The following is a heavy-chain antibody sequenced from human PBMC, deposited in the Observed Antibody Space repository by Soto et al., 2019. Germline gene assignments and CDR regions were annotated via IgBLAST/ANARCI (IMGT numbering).Heavy chain of an antibody. D-gene: IGHD3-22*01. CDR1: GGSISSGGYY. V-gene: IGHV4-31*03. Sequence: SETLSLTCTVSGGSISSGGYYWSWIRQHPGKGLEWIGYIYYSGSTYYNPSLKSRVTISVDTSKNRLSLKLSSVTAADTAVYYCARTSYDSSGTAADPWGQGTLVTVSS. J-gene: IGHJ5*02. CDR2: IYYSGST. CDR3: ARTSYDSSGTAADP.